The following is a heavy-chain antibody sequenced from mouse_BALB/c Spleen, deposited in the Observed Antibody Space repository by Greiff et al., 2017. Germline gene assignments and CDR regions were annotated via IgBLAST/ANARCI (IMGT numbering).Heavy chain of an antibody. D-gene: IGHD3-1*01. Sequence: VQLVESGAELMKPGASVKISCKATGYTFSSYWIEWVKQRPGHGLEWIGEILPGSGSTNYNEKFKGKATFTADTSSNTAYMQLSSLTSEDSAVYYCAKERASYAMDYWGQGTSVTVSS. CDR1: GYTFSSYW. J-gene: IGHJ4*01. V-gene: IGHV1-9*01. CDR2: ILPGSGST. CDR3: AKERASYAMDY.